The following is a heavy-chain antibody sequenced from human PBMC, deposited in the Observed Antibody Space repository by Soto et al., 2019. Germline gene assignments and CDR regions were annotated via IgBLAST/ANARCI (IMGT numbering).Heavy chain of an antibody. V-gene: IGHV3-30-3*01. CDR2: ISYDGSNK. CDR1: GFTFSSYA. CDR3: ARNSRATMVRGCMDV. Sequence: QVQLMESGGGVVQPGRSLRLSCAASGFTFSSYAMHWVRQAPGKGLEWVAVISYDGSNKYYADSVKGRFTISRDNSKNTLYLQMNSLRAEDTAVYYCARNSRATMVRGCMDVWGQGTTVTVSS. D-gene: IGHD3-10*01. J-gene: IGHJ6*02.